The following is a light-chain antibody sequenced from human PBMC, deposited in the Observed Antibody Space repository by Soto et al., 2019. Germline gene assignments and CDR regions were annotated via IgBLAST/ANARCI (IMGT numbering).Light chain of an antibody. V-gene: IGKV3-15*01. Sequence: EIVMTQYPATLSVSPGERATLSCRASQSVSSNLAWYQQKPGRAPRLLIYGASTRATGSPARFSGSGSGTEFTLTISSLQSEDFAVYYCQQYINWPRTFGQGTKVDIK. CDR2: GAS. J-gene: IGKJ1*01. CDR1: QSVSSN. CDR3: QQYINWPRT.